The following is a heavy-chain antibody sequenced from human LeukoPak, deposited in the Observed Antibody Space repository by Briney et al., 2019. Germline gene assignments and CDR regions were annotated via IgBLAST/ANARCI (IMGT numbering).Heavy chain of an antibody. CDR1: GYTFTGYY. Sequence: GASVKVSCKTSGYTFTGYYMFWVRQAPGQGLEWMAWINPNSGGTNYAQRFQGRVTLTRDTSIATAYMELGSLKSDDTAVYFCARDLYSSATDLYSNAWTGAFDVWGQGTMVTVSS. CDR3: ARDLYSSATDLYSNAWTGAFDV. CDR2: INPNSGGT. D-gene: IGHD6-19*01. J-gene: IGHJ3*01. V-gene: IGHV1-2*02.